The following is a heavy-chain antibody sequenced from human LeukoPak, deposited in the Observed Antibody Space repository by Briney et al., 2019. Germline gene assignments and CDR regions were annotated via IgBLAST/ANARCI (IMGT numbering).Heavy chain of an antibody. CDR2: INPSGGST. D-gene: IGHD2-15*01. V-gene: IGHV1-46*01. CDR1: GYTFTNYG. Sequence: ASVKVSCKASGYTFTNYGISRVRQAPGQGLEWMGIINPSGGSTSYAQKFEGRVTMTRDMSTSTVYMELSSLRSEDTAVYYCARDSTFTVAGYFDYWGQGTLVTVSS. CDR3: ARDSTFTVAGYFDY. J-gene: IGHJ4*02.